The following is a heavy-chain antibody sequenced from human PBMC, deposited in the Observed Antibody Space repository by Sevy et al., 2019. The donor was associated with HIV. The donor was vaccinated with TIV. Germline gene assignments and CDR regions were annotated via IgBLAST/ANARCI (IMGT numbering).Heavy chain of an antibody. CDR2: ISSDNGYI. D-gene: IGHD6-13*01. Sequence: GGSLRLSCTASGFTFSSYTINWVRQAPGKGLEWVSSISSDNGYIYNADSVKGRFTISRDNAKNSLYLQMNSLRAEDTAVYYCARVPIIAADGMYYFDYWGQGPLVTVSS. CDR1: GFTFSSYT. V-gene: IGHV3-21*01. J-gene: IGHJ4*02. CDR3: ARVPIIAADGMYYFDY.